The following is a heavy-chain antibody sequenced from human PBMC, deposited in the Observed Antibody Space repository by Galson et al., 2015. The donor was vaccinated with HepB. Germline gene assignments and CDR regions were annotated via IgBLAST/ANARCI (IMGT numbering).Heavy chain of an antibody. CDR3: AKGFGQIVRIVEWLSPVDV. Sequence: SLRLSCAASGCTFSSYAMHWVRQAPGQGLEWVAVISSDGSNKYYADSVKGRFTISRDKSKNTLYLQMNSLRAEDTAVYYCAKGFGQIVRIVEWLSPVDVWGKGTTVTVSS. D-gene: IGHD3-3*01. J-gene: IGHJ6*04. CDR2: ISSDGSNK. V-gene: IGHV3-30*18. CDR1: GCTFSSYA.